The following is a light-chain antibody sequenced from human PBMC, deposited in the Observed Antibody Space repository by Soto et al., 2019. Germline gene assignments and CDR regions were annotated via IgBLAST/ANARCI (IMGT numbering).Light chain of an antibody. CDR3: QQRSNWPAT. V-gene: IGKV3-11*01. CDR2: DAS. J-gene: IGKJ4*01. CDR1: QSVSSY. Sequence: EIVLTQSPATLSLSPGERATLSCRASQSVSSYLAWYQQKPGQAPRLLIYDASNRATGIPARFSGSGSGTDFTLTISSLEPEDLAVYYCQQRSNWPATFGGGTKVEI.